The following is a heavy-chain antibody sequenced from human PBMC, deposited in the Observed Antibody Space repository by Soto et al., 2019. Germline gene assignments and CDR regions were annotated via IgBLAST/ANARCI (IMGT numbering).Heavy chain of an antibody. CDR1: GFTFDDYA. CDR3: AKGRPNLVGATNH. V-gene: IGHV3-43*02. Sequence: GGSLRLSCAASGFTFDDYAMHWVRQAPGKGLEWVSLISGDGGSAYYADSVKGRFTISRDNSKNSLYLQMNSLRTEDTALYYYAKGRPNLVGATNHWGQGTLVTVSS. CDR2: ISGDGGSA. J-gene: IGHJ5*02. D-gene: IGHD1-26*01.